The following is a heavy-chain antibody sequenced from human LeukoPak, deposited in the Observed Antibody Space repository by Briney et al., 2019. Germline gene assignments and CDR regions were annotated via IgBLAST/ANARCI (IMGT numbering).Heavy chain of an antibody. J-gene: IGHJ6*02. CDR3: ARGGSAWNDYYHYYGMDV. CDR2: ISSSSSTI. V-gene: IGHV3-48*02. Sequence: GGSLRLSCAASGFTFSSYSMNWVRQAPGKGLEWVSYISSSSSTIYYADSVKGRFTISRDNAKNSLYLQMNSLRDEDTAVYYCARGGSAWNDYYHYYGMDVWGQGTTVTVSS. CDR1: GFTFSSYS. D-gene: IGHD1-1*01.